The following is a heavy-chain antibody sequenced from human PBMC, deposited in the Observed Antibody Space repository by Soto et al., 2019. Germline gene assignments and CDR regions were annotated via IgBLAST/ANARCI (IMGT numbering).Heavy chain of an antibody. CDR3: ALGSWSGETFDI. CDR2: IIPMLAIT. V-gene: IGHV1-69*02. D-gene: IGHD6-13*01. CDR1: GGTFNVYT. Sequence: QVQLVQSGAEVKKPGSSVKVSCKASGGTFNVYTIIWVRQAPGQGLEWMGRIIPMLAITNYAQRFQGRVTLTADTSTTTAYMALSSLTSEDAAVYYCALGSWSGETFDIWGQGTLFTVSS. J-gene: IGHJ3*02.